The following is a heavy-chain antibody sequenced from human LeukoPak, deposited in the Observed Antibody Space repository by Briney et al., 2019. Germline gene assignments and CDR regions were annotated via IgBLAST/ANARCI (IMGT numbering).Heavy chain of an antibody. D-gene: IGHD2/OR15-2a*01. CDR3: ALLGKLLVSDP. CDR2: ISGSGDFT. Sequence: PGGSLRLSCAASGFTFSSCAMGWVRQAPGKGLEWVSAISGSGDFTSYADSVKGRFTISRDNSKNTLYLQMNNLRAEDTAVYYCALLGKLLVSDPWGQGTLVTVSS. CDR1: GFTFSSCA. V-gene: IGHV3-23*01. J-gene: IGHJ5*02.